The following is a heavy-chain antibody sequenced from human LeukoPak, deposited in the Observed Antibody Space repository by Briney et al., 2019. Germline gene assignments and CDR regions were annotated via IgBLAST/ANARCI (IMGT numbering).Heavy chain of an antibody. CDR2: IYYSGST. CDR1: GGSISSYY. Sequence: SETLSLTCTVSGGSISSYYWSWIRQPPGKGLEWIGYIYYSGSTNYNPSLKSRVTKSVDTSKNQFSLKLSSVTAADTAVYYCASLAAAGTTQTDYWGQGTLVTVSS. CDR3: ASLAAAGTTQTDY. V-gene: IGHV4-59*01. D-gene: IGHD6-13*01. J-gene: IGHJ4*02.